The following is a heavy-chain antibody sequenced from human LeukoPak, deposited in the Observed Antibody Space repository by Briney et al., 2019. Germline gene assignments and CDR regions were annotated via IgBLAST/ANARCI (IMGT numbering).Heavy chain of an antibody. CDR2: ATSGGST. J-gene: IGHJ4*02. Sequence: PVQSLDSPSVATSGGSTHYSDSVKGRFTISRDNSQNTLNLQMNSLRAEDTAVYYRVAADLSRYQFDYWGQGTLVAVSS. D-gene: IGHD6-13*01. CDR3: VAADLSRYQFDY. V-gene: IGHV3-66*01.